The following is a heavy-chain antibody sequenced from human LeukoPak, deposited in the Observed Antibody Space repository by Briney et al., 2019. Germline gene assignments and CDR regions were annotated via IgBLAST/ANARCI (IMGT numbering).Heavy chain of an antibody. CDR3: ARVPRSYYYYMDV. J-gene: IGHJ6*03. V-gene: IGHV1-2*02. CDR2: INPNSGGT. CDR1: GYTFTGYY. Sequence: ASVTVSCKASGYTFTGYYMHWVRQAPGQGLEWMGWINPNSGGTNYAQTFQGRVTITRDTSNSTAYMEVSRLRADETAVYYCARVPRSYYYYMDVWGKGTTVTVSS. D-gene: IGHD6-6*01.